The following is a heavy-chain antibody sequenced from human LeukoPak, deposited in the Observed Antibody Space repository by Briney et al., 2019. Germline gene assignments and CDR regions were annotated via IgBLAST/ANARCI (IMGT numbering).Heavy chain of an antibody. CDR1: GGSFSGYY. D-gene: IGHD6-13*01. CDR2: INHSGST. J-gene: IGHJ4*02. Sequence: SETLSLTCAVYGGSFSGYYWSWIRQPPGKGLDWIGEINHSGSTNYNPSLKSRVTISVDTSKNQFSLKLSSVTAADTAVYYCARGSTLAAAGTMDYWGQGTLVTVSS. CDR3: ARGSTLAAAGTMDY. V-gene: IGHV4-34*01.